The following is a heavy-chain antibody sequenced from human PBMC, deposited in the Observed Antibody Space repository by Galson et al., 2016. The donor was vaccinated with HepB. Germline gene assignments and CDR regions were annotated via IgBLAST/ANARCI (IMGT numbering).Heavy chain of an antibody. D-gene: IGHD2-2*01. CDR1: GDSVSSNIAS. Sequence: CAISGDSVSSNIASWNWIRQSPSRGLEWLGKTSYRSKWLSEYRVSVKSRVSIHADTSKNSLYLQMNSLRAEDTAVYYCANIGYCSSTSCSKDFWGRGTLVTVSS. J-gene: IGHJ4*02. CDR2: TSYRSKWLS. V-gene: IGHV6-1*01. CDR3: ANIGYCSSTSCSKDF.